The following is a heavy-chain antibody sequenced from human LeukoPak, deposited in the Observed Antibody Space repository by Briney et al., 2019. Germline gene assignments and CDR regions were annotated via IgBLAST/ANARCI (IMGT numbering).Heavy chain of an antibody. CDR1: GFTFSSYA. J-gene: IGHJ6*02. Sequence: PGGSLRLSCAASGFTFSSYAMHWVRQAPGKGLEWVSAISGSGGSTYYADSVKGRFTISRDNSKNTLYLQMNSLRAEDTAVYYCASATVTFYYYGMDVWGQGTTVTVSS. CDR3: ASATVTFYYYGMDV. CDR2: ISGSGGST. V-gene: IGHV3-23*01. D-gene: IGHD4-17*01.